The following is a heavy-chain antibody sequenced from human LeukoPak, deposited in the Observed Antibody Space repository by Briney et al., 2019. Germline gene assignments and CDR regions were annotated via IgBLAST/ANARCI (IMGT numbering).Heavy chain of an antibody. CDR2: IDRDGTLM. CDR3: VRDLGDY. Sequence: GGSLRLSCVDSGFTLMTYWMNWVRQGPGKALLWVARIDRDGTLMTHADSVEGRFTISMDNAQNTVYLQMNDLRDEDTATYYCVRDLGDYWGQGILVTVSS. V-gene: IGHV3-74*03. CDR1: GFTLMTYW. J-gene: IGHJ4*02.